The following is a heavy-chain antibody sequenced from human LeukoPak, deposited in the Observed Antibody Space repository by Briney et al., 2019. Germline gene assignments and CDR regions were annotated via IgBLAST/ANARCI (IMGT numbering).Heavy chain of an antibody. CDR2: ISDNGGST. CDR3: AKPPPDSSSWLFDY. J-gene: IGHJ4*02. Sequence: GGSLRLSCAASGFTFGSYAMIWVRQAPGKGLEWVLTISDNGGSTYYADSVKGRFTISRDNSKNTLYLQMNSLRAEDTAVYYCAKPPPDSSSWLFDYWGQGALVTVSS. D-gene: IGHD6-13*01. CDR1: GFTFGSYA. V-gene: IGHV3-23*01.